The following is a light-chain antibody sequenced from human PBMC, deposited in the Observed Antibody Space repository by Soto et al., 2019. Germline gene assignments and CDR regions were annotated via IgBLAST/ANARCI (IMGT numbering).Light chain of an antibody. CDR1: QSVGSN. V-gene: IGKV3D-15*01. CDR3: QQYNHWHPWT. Sequence: EVVMTQSPATLPVSLGGRVTLSCRASQSVGSNLAWYQQKPVQTPRPLXYEASNRDTGVPTRFTGSGSGTEFTLTITSLQSEDFAVYYCQQYNHWHPWTFGQGTKVDIK. CDR2: EAS. J-gene: IGKJ1*01.